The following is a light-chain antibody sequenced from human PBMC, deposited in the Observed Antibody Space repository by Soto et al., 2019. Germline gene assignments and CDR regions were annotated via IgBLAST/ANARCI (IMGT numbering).Light chain of an antibody. CDR3: HEYGSSLWA. CDR2: GAS. CDR1: QSVSSSY. V-gene: IGKV3-20*01. J-gene: IGKJ1*01. Sequence: EIVLTQSPGTLSLSPGERATLSCRASQSVSSSYLAWYQQKPGQAPRLLIYGASSRATDIPARFSGSGSGTDFTLTISRLETEDFAVYYCHEYGSSLWAFGQGTKVEIK.